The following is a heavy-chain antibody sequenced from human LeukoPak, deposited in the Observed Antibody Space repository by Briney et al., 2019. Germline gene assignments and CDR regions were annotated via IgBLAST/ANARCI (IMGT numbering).Heavy chain of an antibody. CDR1: GFTFSSYA. D-gene: IGHD3-16*01. V-gene: IGHV3-30*04. CDR2: ISYDGSNK. CDR3: ARLNLEGVGTLLDY. Sequence: GRSLRLSCAASGFTFSSYAMHWVRQAPGKGLEWVAVISYDGSNKYYADSVKGRFTISRDNSKNTLHQQMNSLRAEDTAVYYCARLNLEGVGTLLDYWGQGTLVTVSS. J-gene: IGHJ4*02.